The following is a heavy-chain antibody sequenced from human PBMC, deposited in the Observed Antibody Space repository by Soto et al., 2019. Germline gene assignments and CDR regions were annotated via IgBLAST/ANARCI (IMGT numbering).Heavy chain of an antibody. V-gene: IGHV3-64D*06. CDR1: GFTFSSYA. D-gene: IGHD5-12*01. J-gene: IGHJ4*02. CDR2: IRGNGDPP. CDR3: VKSRGGNNFDFFD. Sequence: LRLSCSASGFTFSSYAMHWVRQAPGKGLEYVSGIRGNGDPPFYADSVKGRFIISRDNSKNTLFLQMSSLSADDTAVYYCVKSRGGNNFDFFDWGQGALVTVS.